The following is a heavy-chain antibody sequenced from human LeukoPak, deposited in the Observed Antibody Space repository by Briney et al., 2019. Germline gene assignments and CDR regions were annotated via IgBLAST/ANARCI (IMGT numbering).Heavy chain of an antibody. J-gene: IGHJ4*02. Sequence: GESLKISCKGSGYSFTSYWIGWERQMPGKGLEWMGIIYPGDSDTRYSPSFQGQVTISADKSISTAYLQWSSLKASDTAMYYCARHGYFVWSFVYFDYWGQGTLVTVSS. V-gene: IGHV5-51*01. D-gene: IGHD3-9*01. CDR2: IYPGDSDT. CDR3: ARHGYFVWSFVYFDY. CDR1: GYSFTSYW.